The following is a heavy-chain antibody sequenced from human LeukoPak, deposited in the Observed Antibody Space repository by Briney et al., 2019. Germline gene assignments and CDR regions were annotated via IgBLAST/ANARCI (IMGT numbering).Heavy chain of an antibody. V-gene: IGHV4-39*01. CDR2: MYYSGGT. J-gene: IGHJ4*02. CDR3: ASKYSSGWFYFDY. Sequence: KPSETLSLTCTVSGGSISSSSYSWDWIRQPPGKGLEWIGSMYYSGGTYYSPSLKSRVTMPVDTSKNQFSLKLSSVTAADTAVYYCASKYSSGWFYFDYWGQGTLVTVSS. CDR1: GGSISSSSYS. D-gene: IGHD6-19*01.